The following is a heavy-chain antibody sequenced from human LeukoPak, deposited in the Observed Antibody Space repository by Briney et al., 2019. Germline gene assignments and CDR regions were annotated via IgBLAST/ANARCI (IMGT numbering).Heavy chain of an antibody. J-gene: IGHJ4*02. CDR1: GFTFTDFY. D-gene: IGHD1-26*01. Sequence: ASVKVSCKASGFTFTDFYLHWVRQAPGQGLEWMGWINPNTGDTNCAQKFQGRVTMTRDTSISTAYMELSRLGSDDTAVYYSSREGWDRAGFDYWGQGTLLTVSS. V-gene: IGHV1-2*02. CDR3: SREGWDRAGFDY. CDR2: INPNTGDT.